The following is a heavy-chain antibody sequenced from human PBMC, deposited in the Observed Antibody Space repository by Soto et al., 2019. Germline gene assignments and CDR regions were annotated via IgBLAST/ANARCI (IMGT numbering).Heavy chain of an antibody. Sequence: GESLKISCAASGFTFSSYDMHWVRQATGKGLEWVSAIGTAGDPYYPGSVKGRFTISRENAKNSLYLQMNSLRAGDTAVYYCARVGYDSSGYDYWGQGTLVTVSS. CDR3: ARVGYDSSGYDY. V-gene: IGHV3-13*05. J-gene: IGHJ4*02. CDR1: GFTFSSYD. CDR2: IGTAGDP. D-gene: IGHD3-22*01.